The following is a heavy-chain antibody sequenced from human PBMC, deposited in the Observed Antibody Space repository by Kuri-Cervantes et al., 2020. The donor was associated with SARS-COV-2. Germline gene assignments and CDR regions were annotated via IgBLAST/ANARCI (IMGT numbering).Heavy chain of an antibody. J-gene: IGHJ5*02. D-gene: IGHD5-18*01. CDR3: ATDTAIVSGQFDP. Sequence: GESLKISCAASGFTFSSHWMHWVRQAPGKGLVWVSHINSDGSSTAYADSVKGRFTISRDNAENTLYLEMNSLRAEDTAVYYCATDTAIVSGQFDPWGQGTLVTVSS. CDR1: GFTFSSHW. CDR2: INSDGSST. V-gene: IGHV3-74*01.